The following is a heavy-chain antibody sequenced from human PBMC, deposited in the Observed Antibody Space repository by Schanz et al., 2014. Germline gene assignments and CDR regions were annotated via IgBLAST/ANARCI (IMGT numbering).Heavy chain of an antibody. CDR2: IFHSGST. Sequence: QLQLQESGSGLVEPSQTLSLTCGVSGGSISSGGYSWTWIRQPPGKGLEWIGYIFHSGSTFYNPSLNSRVTISVDRSRNQFSLKLTSRTAADTAVYYCARDTTWRLDLWGRGTLVTVSS. CDR3: ARDTTWRLDL. J-gene: IGHJ2*01. CDR1: GGSISSGGYS. D-gene: IGHD1-1*01. V-gene: IGHV4-30-2*01.